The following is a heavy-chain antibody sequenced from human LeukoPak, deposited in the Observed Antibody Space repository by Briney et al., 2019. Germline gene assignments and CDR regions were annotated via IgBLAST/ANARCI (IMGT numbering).Heavy chain of an antibody. CDR1: GLTFSSYW. Sequence: PGGSLRLSCAASGLTFSSYWMSWVRQAPGKGLEWVANIKQDGSEKYYVDSVKGRFTISRDNAKNSLYLQMNSLRAEDTAVYYCARESITMIVVVRGYYYYMDVWGKGTTVTVSS. V-gene: IGHV3-7*01. D-gene: IGHD3-22*01. CDR3: ARESITMIVVVRGYYYYMDV. CDR2: IKQDGSEK. J-gene: IGHJ6*03.